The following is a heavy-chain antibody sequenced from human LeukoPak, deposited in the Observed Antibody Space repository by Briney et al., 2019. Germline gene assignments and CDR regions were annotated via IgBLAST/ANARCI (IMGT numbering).Heavy chain of an antibody. CDR1: GCSISSYY. CDR3: ARIGSSWENYFDY. J-gene: IGHJ4*02. Sequence: SETLSLTCTVSGCSISSYYWSWIRQPPGKGLDWIGYIYYSGSTNYNPSLKSRVTISVGTSKNQFSLKLSSVTAADTAVYYCARIGSSWENYFDYWGQGTLVTVSS. D-gene: IGHD6-13*01. CDR2: IYYSGST. V-gene: IGHV4-59*01.